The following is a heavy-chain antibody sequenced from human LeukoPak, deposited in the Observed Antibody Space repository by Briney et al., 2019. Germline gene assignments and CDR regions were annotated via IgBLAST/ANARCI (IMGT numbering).Heavy chain of an antibody. CDR1: GGSISSYY. Sequence: SETLSLTCTVSGGSISSYYWSWIRQPPGKGLEWIGYIYYSGSTNYNPSLKSRVTISVDTSKNQFSLKLSSVIAADTAVYCCARFLTYYYGSGSYYSQDAFDIWGQGTMVTVSS. J-gene: IGHJ3*02. CDR2: IYYSGST. V-gene: IGHV4-59*01. D-gene: IGHD3-10*01. CDR3: ARFLTYYYGSGSYYSQDAFDI.